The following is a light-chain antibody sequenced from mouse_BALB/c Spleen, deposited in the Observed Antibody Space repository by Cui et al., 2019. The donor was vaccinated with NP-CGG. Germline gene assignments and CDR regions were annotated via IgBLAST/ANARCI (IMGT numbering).Light chain of an antibody. CDR2: GTN. CDR3: ALWYSNHWV. CDR1: TRAVTSSNY. V-gene: IGLV1*01. J-gene: IGLJ1*01. Sequence: QAVVTQESALSTSPGETVPLTCRSSTRAVTSSNYANWVQEKPDHLFTGLIGGTNNRAPGVPARFSGSLTGDKAALTITGAQTEDEAIYFCALWYSNHWVFGGGTKLTVL.